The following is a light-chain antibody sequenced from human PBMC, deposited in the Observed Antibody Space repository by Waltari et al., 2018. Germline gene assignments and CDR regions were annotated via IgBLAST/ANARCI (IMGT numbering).Light chain of an antibody. Sequence: MTQSPSTLSAPVGDRVTITCRASQGIRSWLAWYQQKPGKAPKLLISKASTLESGVPSRFSGSGSGTEFTLTISSLQPDDFATYHCQQYKSPPWTFGQGTKVEIK. CDR1: QGIRSW. V-gene: IGKV1-5*03. J-gene: IGKJ1*01. CDR2: KAS. CDR3: QQYKSPPWT.